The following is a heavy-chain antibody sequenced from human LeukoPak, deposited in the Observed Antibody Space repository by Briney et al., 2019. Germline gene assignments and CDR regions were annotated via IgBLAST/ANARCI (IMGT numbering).Heavy chain of an antibody. V-gene: IGHV4-39*01. J-gene: IGHJ4*02. Sequence: SETLSLTCTVSGGSISSSSYYWGWIRQPPGKGLEWIGSIYYSGSTYYNPSLKSRVTISVDTSKNQFSLKLSSVTAADTAVYYCATQPLPDYWGQGTLVTVSS. CDR3: ATQPLPDY. CDR1: GGSISSSSYY. CDR2: IYYSGST. D-gene: IGHD2-2*01.